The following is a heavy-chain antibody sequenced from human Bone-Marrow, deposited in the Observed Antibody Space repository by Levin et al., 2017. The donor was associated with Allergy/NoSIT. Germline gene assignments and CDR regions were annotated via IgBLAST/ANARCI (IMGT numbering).Heavy chain of an antibody. D-gene: IGHD3-16*01. CDR3: VRGAYFIDSDRRLDY. CDR2: IFYTGTT. J-gene: IGHJ4*02. Sequence: KASETLSLTCSVSGASISSPDYYWTWVRQPPGKGLEWIGYIFYTGTTHYNPSLKSRVTISVDTSKSQFSLKLNSVTAADTAVYYCVRGAYFIDSDRRLDYWGQGTLVTVSS. CDR1: GASISSPDYY. V-gene: IGHV4-30-4*01.